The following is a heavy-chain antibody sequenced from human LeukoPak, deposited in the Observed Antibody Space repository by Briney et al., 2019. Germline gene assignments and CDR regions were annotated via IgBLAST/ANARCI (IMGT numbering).Heavy chain of an antibody. J-gene: IGHJ5*02. D-gene: IGHD1-7*01. CDR2: IYYTGNA. V-gene: IGHV4-39*01. Sequence: SETLSLTXTVSGGSLSSSAYYWGWIRQPPGKGLEWIGSIYYTGNAYYNPSLKSRVTISVDTSNNQFFLKLTSVAAADTAVYYCARRNWNYENWLDPWGQRTLVTVSS. CDR3: ARRNWNYENWLDP. CDR1: GGSLSSSAYY.